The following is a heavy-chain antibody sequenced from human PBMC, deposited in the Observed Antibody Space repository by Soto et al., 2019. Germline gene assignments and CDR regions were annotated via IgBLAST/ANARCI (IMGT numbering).Heavy chain of an antibody. D-gene: IGHD2-2*01. CDR1: GFTFSSYA. CDR3: AKLVVRIVVVPAAIDY. J-gene: IGHJ4*02. V-gene: IGHV3-23*01. CDR2: ISGSGGST. Sequence: EVQLLESGGGLVQPGGSLRLSCAASGFTFSSYAMSWVRQAPGKGLERVSAISGSGGSTYYADSVKGRFTISRDNSKNTLYLQMNSLRAEDTAVYYCAKLVVRIVVVPAAIDYWGQGTLVTVSS.